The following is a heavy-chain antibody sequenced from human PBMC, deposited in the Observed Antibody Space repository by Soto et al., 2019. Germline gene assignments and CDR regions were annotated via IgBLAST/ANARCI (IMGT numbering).Heavy chain of an antibody. CDR3: AREPYGDYSGY. D-gene: IGHD4-17*01. V-gene: IGHV1-69*08. CDR1: GGTFSSYS. CDR2: ITPILGIA. Sequence: QVQLVQSGAEVKKPGSSVKVSCKASGGTFSSYSINWVRQAPGQGLEWMGRITPILGIANSAQKFQGRVTITADKSTSTVYMELSSLRYEDTAVYYCAREPYGDYSGYWGQGTLVTVSS. J-gene: IGHJ4*02.